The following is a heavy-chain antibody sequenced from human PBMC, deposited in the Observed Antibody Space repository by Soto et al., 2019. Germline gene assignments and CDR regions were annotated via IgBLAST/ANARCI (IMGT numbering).Heavy chain of an antibody. D-gene: IGHD3-3*01. CDR2: TLYSRTT. V-gene: IGHV4-39*01. CDR3: ARNGTPCWSNDHTRGFFDY. CDR1: GDSIRSSSYY. J-gene: IGHJ4*02. Sequence: QLQLQESGPGLVKPSETLSLTCTVSGDSIRSSSYYWVWIRQPPGKALEWIGSTLYSRTTSYNPSVQSRVTMSGDTSKHPLSLPLRLVTAADTAVYYCARNGTPCWSNDHTRGFFDYWGPGALVTVSS.